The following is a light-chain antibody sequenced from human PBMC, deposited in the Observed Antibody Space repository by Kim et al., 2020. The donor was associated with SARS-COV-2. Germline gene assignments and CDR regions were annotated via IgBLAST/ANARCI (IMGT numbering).Light chain of an antibody. V-gene: IGLV1-44*01. CDR1: SSNIGSNT. Sequence: QRVTISCSGSSSNIGSNTVNWYQQLPGTAPKVLIYSNNQRPSGVPDRFSGSKSGTSASLAISGLQSEDEADYYCATWDDSLNGLWVFGGGTKL. J-gene: IGLJ3*02. CDR3: ATWDDSLNGLWV. CDR2: SNN.